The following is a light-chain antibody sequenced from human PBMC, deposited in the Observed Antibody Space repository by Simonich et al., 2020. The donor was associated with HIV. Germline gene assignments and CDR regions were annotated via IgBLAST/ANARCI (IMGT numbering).Light chain of an antibody. V-gene: IGLV6-57*03. CDR1: SGSIPSNY. J-gene: IGLJ3*02. CDR3: QSYDSSSWV. CDR2: EDN. Sequence: NFMLTQPHSVSESPGKTVTISCTRSSGSIPSNYVQWYQQRPGSAPTTVIYEDNQRPSGVPDRFSGSIDSSSNPASLTISGLKTEDEADYYCQSYDSSSWVFGGGTKLTVL.